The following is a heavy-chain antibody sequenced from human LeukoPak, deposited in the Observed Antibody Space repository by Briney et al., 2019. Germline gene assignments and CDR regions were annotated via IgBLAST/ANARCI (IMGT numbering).Heavy chain of an antibody. CDR1: GYTFTSNY. CDR2: IYPRDGST. J-gene: IGHJ4*02. V-gene: IGHV1-46*01. D-gene: IGHD3-3*01. Sequence: ASVKVSCKASGYTFTSNYIHWVRLAPGQGLEWMGMIYPRDGSTSYAQKFQGRVTVTRDTSISTAYMELSRLRSDDTAVYYCARAFADFWSGLVDYWGQGTLVTVSS. CDR3: ARAFADFWSGLVDY.